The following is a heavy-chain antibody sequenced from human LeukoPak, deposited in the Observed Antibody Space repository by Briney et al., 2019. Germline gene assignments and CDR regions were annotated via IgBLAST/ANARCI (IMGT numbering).Heavy chain of an antibody. J-gene: IGHJ4*02. D-gene: IGHD5-24*01. CDR1: GFTFSSYS. V-gene: IGHV3-21*01. Sequence: GGSLRLSCAASGFTFSSYSMNRVRQAPGKGLEWVSSISSSSSYIYYADSVKGRFTISRDNAKNSLYLQMNSLRAEDTAVYYRARAGRWLQSYYFDYWGQGTLVTVSS. CDR3: ARAGRWLQSYYFDY. CDR2: ISSSSSYI.